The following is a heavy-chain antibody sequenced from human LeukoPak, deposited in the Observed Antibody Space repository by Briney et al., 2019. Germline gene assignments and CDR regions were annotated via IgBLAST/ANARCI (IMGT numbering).Heavy chain of an antibody. CDR3: ARFRIVGATSDAFDI. Sequence: PGGSLRLSCAASGFTFSSYSMNWVRQAPGKGLEWVLSISSSSSYIYYADSVKGRFTISRDNAKNSLYLQMNSLRAEDTAVYYCARFRIVGATSDAFDIWGQGTMVTVSS. CDR1: GFTFSSYS. J-gene: IGHJ3*02. CDR2: ISSSSSYI. D-gene: IGHD1-26*01. V-gene: IGHV3-21*01.